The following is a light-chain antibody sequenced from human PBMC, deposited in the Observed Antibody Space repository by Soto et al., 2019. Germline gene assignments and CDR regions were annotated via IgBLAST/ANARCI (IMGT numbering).Light chain of an antibody. CDR1: TNDVGGYNY. Sequence: QSALTQPASVSGSPGQSITISCTGTTNDVGGYNYVSWYQQHPGKAPKLLIFEVSSRPSGVSNRFSGSKSGNTASLTISALQAEDEADYFCNSYSSSTYLPYVFGTGTKVTVL. J-gene: IGLJ1*01. CDR2: EVS. CDR3: NSYSSSTYLPYV. V-gene: IGLV2-14*01.